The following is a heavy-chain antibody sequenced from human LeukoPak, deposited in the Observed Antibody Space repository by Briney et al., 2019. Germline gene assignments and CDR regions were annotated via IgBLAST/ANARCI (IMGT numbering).Heavy chain of an antibody. CDR2: IYYSGST. CDR3: ARHVWLQPFDY. Sequence: SETLSLTCSVSGGSMNSYYWSWIRQSPGKGPEWIGYIYYSGSTNYNPSLKSRVTISVDTSKNQFSLKLSSVTAADTAVYYCARHVWLQPFDYWGQGTLVTVSS. V-gene: IGHV4-59*08. J-gene: IGHJ4*02. D-gene: IGHD3-9*01. CDR1: GGSMNSYY.